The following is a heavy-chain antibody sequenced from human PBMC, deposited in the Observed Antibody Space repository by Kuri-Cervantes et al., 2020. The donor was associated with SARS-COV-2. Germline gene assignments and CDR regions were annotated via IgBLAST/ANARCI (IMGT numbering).Heavy chain of an antibody. Sequence: SGPTLVNPTQTLTLTCTFPGFPLSTSGMCVSWIRQPPGKALEWLARIDWDDDKYYSTSLKTRLTISKDTSKNQVVLTMTNMDPVDTATYYCARIRLRSYYDSSGYYEGADYWGQGTLVTVSS. J-gene: IGHJ4*02. D-gene: IGHD3-22*01. CDR2: IDWDDDK. V-gene: IGHV2-70*11. CDR1: GFPLSTSGMC. CDR3: ARIRLRSYYDSSGYYEGADY.